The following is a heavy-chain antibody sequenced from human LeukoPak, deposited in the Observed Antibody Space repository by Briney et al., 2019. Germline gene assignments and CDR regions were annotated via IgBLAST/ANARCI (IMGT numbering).Heavy chain of an antibody. CDR3: AREGTARDAFDI. Sequence: GRSLRLSCAASGFTFSSYGMHWVRQAPGKGLEWVAVISYDGSNKYYADSVKGRFTISRDNSKNTLYLQMTSLRGEDTAMYYCAREGTARDAFDIWGQGTMVTVSS. D-gene: IGHD2-21*02. CDR2: ISYDGSNK. J-gene: IGHJ3*02. CDR1: GFTFSSYG. V-gene: IGHV3-30*03.